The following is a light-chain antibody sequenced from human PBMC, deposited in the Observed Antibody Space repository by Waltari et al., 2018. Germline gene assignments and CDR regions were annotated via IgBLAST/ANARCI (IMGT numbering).Light chain of an antibody. J-gene: IGKJ3*01. CDR3: QKYDSAPLT. CDR2: APS. CDR1: QGIRNY. V-gene: IGKV1-27*01. Sequence: DIQLTQSPSSLSASIGDRVSITCRADQGIRNYLAWYQQKPGKVTKVLLYAPSRLQSGVPSRFVGSGSGTEFTLTINSLQPEDVATYYCQKYDSAPLTFGPGTKVDIK.